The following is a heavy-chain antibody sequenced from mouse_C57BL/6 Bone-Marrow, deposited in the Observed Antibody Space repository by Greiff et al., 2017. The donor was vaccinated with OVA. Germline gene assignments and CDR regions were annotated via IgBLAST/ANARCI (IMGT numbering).Heavy chain of an antibody. CDR1: GYTFTSYG. CDR3: ASRPAAYYSNYGYFDV. V-gene: IGHV1-81*01. Sequence: QVQLQQSGAELARPGASVKLSCKASGYTFTSYGISWVKQRTGQGLEWIGEIYPRSGNTYYNEKFKGKATLTADKSSSTAYMELRSLTSEDSAVYFCASRPAAYYSNYGYFDVWGTGTTVTVSS. D-gene: IGHD2-5*01. CDR2: IYPRSGNT. J-gene: IGHJ1*03.